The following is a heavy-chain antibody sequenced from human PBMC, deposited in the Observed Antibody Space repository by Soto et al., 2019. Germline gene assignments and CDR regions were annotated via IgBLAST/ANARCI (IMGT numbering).Heavy chain of an antibody. CDR2: IYYSGST. Sequence: SETLSLTCTVSGGSISSGGYYWIWIRHHPGKGLEWIGYIYYSGSTYYNPSLKSRVTISVDTSKNQFSLKLSSVTAADTAVYYCARDRRGLHYDFWSGLDVWGQGTTVTVSS. CDR1: GGSISSGGYY. CDR3: ARDRRGLHYDFWSGLDV. J-gene: IGHJ6*02. D-gene: IGHD3-3*01. V-gene: IGHV4-31*03.